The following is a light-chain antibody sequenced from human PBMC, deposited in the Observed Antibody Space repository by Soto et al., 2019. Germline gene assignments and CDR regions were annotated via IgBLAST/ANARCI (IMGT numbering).Light chain of an antibody. J-gene: IGKJ5*01. CDR2: DAS. V-gene: IGKV3-11*01. CDR3: QQRNNWPRIT. Sequence: EIVLTQFPATLSLFPGETATLSCRASQTVGTYLAGYQQKPGQAPRLLISDASNRATGVPTRFSGSGSGTDFTLTISSLEPEDFSVYFCQQRNNWPRITFGQGTRLEIK. CDR1: QTVGTY.